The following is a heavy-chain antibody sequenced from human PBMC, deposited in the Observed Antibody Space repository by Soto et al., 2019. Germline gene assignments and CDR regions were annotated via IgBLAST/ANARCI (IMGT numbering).Heavy chain of an antibody. Sequence: QVTLKESGPVLVNPTETLTLRCTVSGLSITDSEMGVSWIRQPPGQPLEWLAHIDSSGEKSYRTFLKSRLAISNSTSKSLIVLTMTNLNPADTVIYYCARRHLAVAVSPWFDPWGQGIPVSVSS. CDR3: ARRHLAVAVSPWFDP. J-gene: IGHJ5*02. V-gene: IGHV2-26*01. CDR1: GLSITDSEMG. D-gene: IGHD6-19*01. CDR2: IDSSGEK.